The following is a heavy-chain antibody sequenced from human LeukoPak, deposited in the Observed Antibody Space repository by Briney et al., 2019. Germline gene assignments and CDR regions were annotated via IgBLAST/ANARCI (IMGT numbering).Heavy chain of an antibody. CDR3: ARVGRFGELVIDY. D-gene: IGHD3-10*01. Sequence: ASLKVSCKASGYTFTGYYMHWVRQAPGQGLEWMGWINPNSGGTNYALKFQGRVTMTRDTSISTAYMELSRLRSDDTAVYYCARVGRFGELVIDYWGQGTLVTVSS. J-gene: IGHJ4*02. V-gene: IGHV1-2*02. CDR2: INPNSGGT. CDR1: GYTFTGYY.